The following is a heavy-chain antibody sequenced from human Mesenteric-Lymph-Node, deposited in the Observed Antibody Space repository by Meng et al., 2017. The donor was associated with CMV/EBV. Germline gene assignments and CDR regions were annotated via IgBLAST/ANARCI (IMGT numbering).Heavy chain of an antibody. CDR1: GYSFTNYW. CDR3: ARHGGGTYAKTDY. CDR2: IYPGDSDT. Sequence: GESLKISCEASGYSFTNYWIGWVRQMPGKGLEWVGVIYPGDSDTRYSPSFQGQVTISADMSTSTASLQWSSLKASDTAMYYCARHGGGTYAKTDYWGHGTVVTVSS. D-gene: IGHD1-26*01. J-gene: IGHJ4*01. V-gene: IGHV5-51*01.